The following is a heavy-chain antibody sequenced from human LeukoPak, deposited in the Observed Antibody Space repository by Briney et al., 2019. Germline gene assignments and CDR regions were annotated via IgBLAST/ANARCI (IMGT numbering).Heavy chain of an antibody. CDR2: IIPIFGTA. J-gene: IGHJ6*02. V-gene: IGHV1-69*13. CDR3: ARVVLGRRWLQTSYYYGMDV. D-gene: IGHD5-24*01. Sequence: SVKVSCKASGGTFSSYAISWVRQAPGQGLEWMGGIIPIFGTANYAQKFQGRVTITADESTSTAYMELSSLRSEDTAVYYCARVVLGRRWLQTSYYYGMDVWGQGTTVTVSS. CDR1: GGTFSSYA.